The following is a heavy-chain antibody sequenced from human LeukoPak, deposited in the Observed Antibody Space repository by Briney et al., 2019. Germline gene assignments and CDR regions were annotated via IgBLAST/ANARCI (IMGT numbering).Heavy chain of an antibody. D-gene: IGHD6-6*01. CDR1: GFTFSSYE. CDR3: ARASVAARPSYYFDY. Sequence: GGSLRLSCAASGFTFSSYEMNWVRQAPGKGLEWVSYISSSSSTIYYADSVKGRFTISRDNAKNSLYLQMNSLRAEDTAVYYCARASVAARPSYYFDYWGQGTLVTVSS. CDR2: ISSSSSTI. V-gene: IGHV3-48*01. J-gene: IGHJ4*02.